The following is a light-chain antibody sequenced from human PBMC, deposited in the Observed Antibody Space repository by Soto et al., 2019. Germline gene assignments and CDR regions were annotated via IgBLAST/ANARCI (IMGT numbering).Light chain of an antibody. V-gene: IGKV1-39*01. Sequence: DIQMTQSPSSLSASVGDRVTITCRASQSIRNYLNWYQQKPGKAPKLLIYAASSLQSGFPSRFRGSGSGTDFTLPFSSLQPEDFATYYCQQSYSAPYTFGQGTKLEIK. CDR1: QSIRNY. CDR2: AAS. J-gene: IGKJ2*01. CDR3: QQSYSAPYT.